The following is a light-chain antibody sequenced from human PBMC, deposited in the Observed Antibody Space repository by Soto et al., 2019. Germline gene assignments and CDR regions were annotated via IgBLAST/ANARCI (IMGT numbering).Light chain of an antibody. Sequence: AIQLTQSPSSLSASVGDRVTITCRASQGISSTLAWYQQKPGKPPKLLIYDASSLENGVLSRFSGSRSGTDFTLTISSLQPEDFATYYCQQFNTYPFTFGPGTKVDIK. CDR2: DAS. CDR3: QQFNTYPFT. V-gene: IGKV1-13*02. CDR1: QGISST. J-gene: IGKJ3*01.